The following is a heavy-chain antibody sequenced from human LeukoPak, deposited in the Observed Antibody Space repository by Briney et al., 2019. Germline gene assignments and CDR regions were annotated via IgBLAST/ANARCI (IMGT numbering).Heavy chain of an antibody. CDR2: INSNSGGT. Sequence: GASVKVSCKASGYTFTSYYMHWVRQAPGQGLEWMGWINSNSGGTNYAQKFQGRVTMTRDTSISTAYMELSRLRSDDTAVYYCAREPPSSWYENWFDPWGQGTLVTVSS. CDR3: AREPPSSWYENWFDP. D-gene: IGHD6-13*01. J-gene: IGHJ5*02. V-gene: IGHV1-2*02. CDR1: GYTFTSYY.